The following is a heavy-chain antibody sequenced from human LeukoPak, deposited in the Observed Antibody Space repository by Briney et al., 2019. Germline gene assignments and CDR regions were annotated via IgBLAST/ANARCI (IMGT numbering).Heavy chain of an antibody. CDR2: INHSGST. CDR1: GGSFSGYY. J-gene: IGHJ4*02. CDR3: AREGRDGYNLWRRPIDY. D-gene: IGHD5-24*01. Sequence: PSETLSLTCAVYGGSFSGYYWSWIRQPPGKGLEWIGEINHSGSTNYNPSLKSRVTISVDTSKNQFSLKLSSVTAANTAVYYCAREGRDGYNLWRRPIDYWGQGTLVTVSS. V-gene: IGHV4-34*01.